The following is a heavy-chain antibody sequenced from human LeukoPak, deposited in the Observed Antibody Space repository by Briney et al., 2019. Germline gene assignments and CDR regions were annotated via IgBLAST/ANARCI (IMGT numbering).Heavy chain of an antibody. V-gene: IGHV3-30*06. Sequence: GGSLRLSCVVSGFTFSSHGMHWVRQAPGKGLEWVAWVAVIANGGSEVAYADSVKGRFTISRDNSKNTVDLRMNSLKTEDTAVYYCARDLIGGWSYDHWGRGTLVAVSS. CDR1: GFTFSSHG. CDR2: IANGGSEV. CDR3: ARDLIGGWSYDH. J-gene: IGHJ4*02. D-gene: IGHD3-10*01.